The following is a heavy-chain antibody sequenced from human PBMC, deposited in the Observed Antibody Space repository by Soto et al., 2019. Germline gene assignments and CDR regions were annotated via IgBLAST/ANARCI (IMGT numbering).Heavy chain of an antibody. CDR1: GGTFSSYA. CDR3: ARDGGGHYDFWSGYYTWDGMDV. Sequence: ASVKVSCKASGGTFSSYAISWVRQAPGQGLEWMGGIIPIFGTANYAQKFQGRVTITADKSTSTAYMELSSLRSEDTAVYYCARDGGGHYDFWSGYYTWDGMDVWGQGTTVTVSS. V-gene: IGHV1-69*06. J-gene: IGHJ6*02. D-gene: IGHD3-3*01. CDR2: IIPIFGTA.